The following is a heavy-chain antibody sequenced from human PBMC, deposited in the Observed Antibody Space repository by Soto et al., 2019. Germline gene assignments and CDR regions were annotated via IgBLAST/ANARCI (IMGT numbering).Heavy chain of an antibody. D-gene: IGHD3-9*01. V-gene: IGHV4-39*07. J-gene: IGHJ5*02. CDR2: FYYYGNT. CDR3: ARDSIPGVLRYLGPKRAGGFDP. Sequence: SETLSLTCTVSGDSISSNSHYWGWIRQPPGKGMESIANFYYYGNTYYNPSLKSRVTISVDTSKNQFSLKLSSVTAADTAVYYCARDSIPGVLRYLGPKRAGGFDPWGQGTLVTVSS. CDR1: GDSISSNSHY.